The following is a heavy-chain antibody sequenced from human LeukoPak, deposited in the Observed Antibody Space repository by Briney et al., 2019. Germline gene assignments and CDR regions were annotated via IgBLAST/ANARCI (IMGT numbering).Heavy chain of an antibody. Sequence: GGSLRLSCAPSGFTFSDFYMSWIRQAPGKGLEWLSYISSSGTTIYYADSVKGRFTISRDNAKNSLYLQMNSLRVEDTAVYYCASRRTVTSTDFHAFDTWGQGTVVTVSS. CDR3: ASRRTVTSTDFHAFDT. CDR1: GFTFSDFY. J-gene: IGHJ3*02. V-gene: IGHV3-11*01. D-gene: IGHD4-17*01. CDR2: ISSSGTTI.